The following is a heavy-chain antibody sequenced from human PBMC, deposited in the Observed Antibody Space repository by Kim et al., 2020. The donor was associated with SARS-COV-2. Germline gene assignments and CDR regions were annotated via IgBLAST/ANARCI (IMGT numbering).Heavy chain of an antibody. CDR1: GFTFSNYA. CDR2: IRGSGRDT. CDR3: AKSATETTTCLDY. Sequence: GGSLRLSCAASGFTFSNYAMSWVRQAPGKGLDWVSAIRGSGRDTYHADSVKGRFTISRDNSKNTLYLQMNSLSAEDTAVYYCAKSATETTTCLDYWGQG. J-gene: IGHJ4*02. V-gene: IGHV3-23*01. D-gene: IGHD4-4*01.